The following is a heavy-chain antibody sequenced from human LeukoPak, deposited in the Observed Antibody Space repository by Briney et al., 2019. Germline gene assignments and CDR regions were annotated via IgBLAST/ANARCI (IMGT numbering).Heavy chain of an antibody. V-gene: IGHV1-18*01. CDR2: ISAYNGDT. J-gene: IGHJ4*02. Sequence: ASVKVSCKASGYTFTSYGISWVRQALGQGLEWMGWISAYNGDTNYAQKLQGRVTMATDTSTNTAYMELRSLRFDDTAVYYCARDRAVTAIFSDYWGQGTLVTVSS. D-gene: IGHD2-21*02. CDR1: GYTFTSYG. CDR3: ARDRAVTAIFSDY.